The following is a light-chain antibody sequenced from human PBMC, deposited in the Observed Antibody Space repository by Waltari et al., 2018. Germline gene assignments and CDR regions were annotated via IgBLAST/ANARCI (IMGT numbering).Light chain of an antibody. CDR2: GAS. CDR1: QSVSTN. V-gene: IGKV3-15*01. CDR3: HQYDNWPPVT. Sequence: EIVMTQSPATLSVSPGERATLSCRASQSVSTNLAWYQQKAGQAPRLLIYGASTRASDVPARCSGSGSGTEFTLNIISLQSEDVSVYYCHQYDNWPPVTFGQGTRLEIK. J-gene: IGKJ5*01.